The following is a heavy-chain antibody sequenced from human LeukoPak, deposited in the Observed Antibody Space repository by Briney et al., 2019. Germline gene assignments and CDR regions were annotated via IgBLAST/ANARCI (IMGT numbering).Heavy chain of an antibody. CDR1: GFTFNNYG. CDR2: ISDSGGNT. J-gene: IGHJ4*02. CDR3: ATAYYYGSGSYDTDY. D-gene: IGHD3-10*01. V-gene: IGHV3-23*01. Sequence: GGTLRLSCAASGFTFNNYGMTWVRQAPGKGLEWVSAISDSGGNTYYTDSVKGRFIISRDNSKNTLYLQMNSLRPEDTAVYYCATAYYYGSGSYDTDYWGQGTLVTVSS.